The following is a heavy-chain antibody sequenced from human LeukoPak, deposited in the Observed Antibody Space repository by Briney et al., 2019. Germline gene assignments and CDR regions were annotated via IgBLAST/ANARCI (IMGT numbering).Heavy chain of an antibody. D-gene: IGHD3-3*01. CDR1: GFTFSSYG. CDR2: IWYDGSNK. Sequence: HPGGSLRLSCAASGFTFSSYGMHWVRQAPGKRLEWVAVIWYDGSNKYYADSVKGRFTIPRDNSKNTLYLQMNSLRAEDTAVYYCAKDRVPGGYYDFWSGYYSDFDYWGQGTLVTVSS. V-gene: IGHV3-33*06. CDR3: AKDRVPGGYYDFWSGYYSDFDY. J-gene: IGHJ4*02.